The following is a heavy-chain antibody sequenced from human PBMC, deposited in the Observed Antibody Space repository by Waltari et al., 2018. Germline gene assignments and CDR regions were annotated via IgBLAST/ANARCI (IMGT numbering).Heavy chain of an antibody. CDR3: TQDRRGYSGSYGEMGY. J-gene: IGHJ4*02. CDR1: GFPFGDYA. CDR2: IRSKAYGGTT. V-gene: IGHV3-49*04. Sequence: EVQLVESGGGLVQPGRSLRLSCTASGFPFGDYAMSWVRQAPGKGLEWVGFIRSKAYGGTTEYAASVKGRFTISRDDSKSIAYLQMNSLKTEDTAVYYCTQDRRGYSGSYGEMGYWGQGTLVTVSS. D-gene: IGHD1-26*01.